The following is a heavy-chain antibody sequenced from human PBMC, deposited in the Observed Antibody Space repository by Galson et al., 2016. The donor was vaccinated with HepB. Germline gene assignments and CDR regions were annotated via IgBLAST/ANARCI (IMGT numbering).Heavy chain of an antibody. V-gene: IGHV3-53*01. CDR2: IYSDGSP. CDR1: GFTVSSNY. J-gene: IGHJ4*02. Sequence: CAVSGFTVSSNYMSWVRQAPGKGLEWISVIYSDGSPYYADSVKGRFTISRDNSKNTLYLHMNSLRAEDTAVYYCARIYGDYFSSWGQGTLVTVSS. D-gene: IGHD4-17*01. CDR3: ARIYGDYFSS.